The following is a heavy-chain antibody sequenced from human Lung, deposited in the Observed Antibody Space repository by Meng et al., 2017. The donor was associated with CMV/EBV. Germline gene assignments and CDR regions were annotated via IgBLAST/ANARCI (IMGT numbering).Heavy chain of an antibody. CDR1: GESLSGYY. Sequence: SETLSLTCAVYGESLSGYYWTWIRQPPGKGLEWIGEISHSGTTNYNPSLKSRVFISVDTSKNQLSLNLTPVTAADTAVYYCARARLSSRSMDFWGQGPPVTVSS. D-gene: IGHD2/OR15-2a*01. J-gene: IGHJ6*02. CDR3: ARARLSSRSMDF. V-gene: IGHV4-34*01. CDR2: ISHSGTT.